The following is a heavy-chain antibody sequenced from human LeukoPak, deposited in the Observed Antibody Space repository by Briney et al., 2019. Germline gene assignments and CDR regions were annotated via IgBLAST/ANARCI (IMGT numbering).Heavy chain of an antibody. J-gene: IGHJ6*03. CDR3: ARESRGYDILTGKYHRGYYSYYMDV. Sequence: PGGSLRLSCAASGFTFNTYWMSWVRQAPGKGLEWVANIKQDGSEKYYVDSVTGRFTISRDNAKNSLYLHMNSLRAEDTAVYYCARESRGYDILTGKYHRGYYSYYMDVWGKGTTVTVSS. CDR1: GFTFNTYW. CDR2: IKQDGSEK. D-gene: IGHD3-9*01. V-gene: IGHV3-7*01.